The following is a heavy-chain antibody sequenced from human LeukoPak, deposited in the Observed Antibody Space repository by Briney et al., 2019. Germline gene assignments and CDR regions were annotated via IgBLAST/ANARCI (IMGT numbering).Heavy chain of an antibody. CDR3: ARWGQLHAFDI. J-gene: IGHJ3*02. CDR2: TYYRSKWFH. CDR1: GDSFSNNNAA. D-gene: IGHD1-26*01. V-gene: IGHV6-1*01. Sequence: SQTLSLTCALSGDSFSNNNAAWNWIRQSPSRGLEWLGRTYYRSKWFHNYASFVENRISIDPDTSTNQFSLQMNSVSPEDTAVYFCARWGQLHAFDIWGQGTMVTVSS.